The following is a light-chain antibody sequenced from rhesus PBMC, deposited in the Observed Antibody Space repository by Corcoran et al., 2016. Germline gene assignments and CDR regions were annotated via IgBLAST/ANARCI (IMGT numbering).Light chain of an antibody. CDR1: QGITTD. Sequence: DIQMTQSPSSLSASVGDRVTITCRASQGITTDLVWYQQNPGETPKLRIYGGSRLQSGIPSRFSGGGSGTEFTLTIRSLRSEDFAAYCCQHYYNTPLSFGGWSKVEIK. CDR2: GGS. V-gene: IGKV1-25*01. CDR3: QHYYNTPLS. J-gene: IGKJ4*01.